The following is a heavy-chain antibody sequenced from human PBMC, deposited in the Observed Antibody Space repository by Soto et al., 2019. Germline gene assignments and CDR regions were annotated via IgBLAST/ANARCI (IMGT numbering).Heavy chain of an antibody. D-gene: IGHD1-26*01. CDR3: VRENSVGAEFES. CDR1: GFTFSNYN. J-gene: IGHJ4*02. V-gene: IGHV3-48*01. CDR2: ISRTSRTI. Sequence: EVQLVESGGGLVQPGGSLRLSCEVSGFTFSNYNMNWVRQAPGKGLEWVSYISRTSRTIYYADSVKGRFTISRDNAKNSLYLQMNSLRAEDTAVYYCVRENSVGAEFESWGQGTLVTVSS.